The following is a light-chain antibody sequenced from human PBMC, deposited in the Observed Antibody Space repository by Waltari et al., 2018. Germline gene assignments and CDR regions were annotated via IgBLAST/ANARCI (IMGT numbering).Light chain of an antibody. CDR3: QQYGNSPLT. CDR1: QSVWNSY. Sequence: EVVLTQSPGTLSLSPGESATLSCRASQSVWNSYLAWYQQKPGQAPRLLIYGASLRATGIPERFSGSGSGTDFTLTIRSLEPEDFALYHCQQYGNSPLTFGGGTRVEI. V-gene: IGKV3-20*01. CDR2: GAS. J-gene: IGKJ4*01.